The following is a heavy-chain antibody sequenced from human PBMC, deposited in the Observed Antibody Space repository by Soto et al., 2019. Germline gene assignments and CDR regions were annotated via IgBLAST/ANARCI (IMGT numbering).Heavy chain of an antibody. CDR3: ARVRWLQRPFDY. J-gene: IGHJ4*02. V-gene: IGHV4-61*01. D-gene: IGHD4-17*01. CDR1: GGSVSSGSYY. CDR2: IHYSGST. Sequence: SETLSLTCTVSGGSVSSGSYYWSWIRQPPGKGLEWIGYIHYSGSTNYNPSLKSRVTISVDTSKNQFSLKLSSVTAADTAVYYCARVRWLQRPFDYWGQGTLVTVSS.